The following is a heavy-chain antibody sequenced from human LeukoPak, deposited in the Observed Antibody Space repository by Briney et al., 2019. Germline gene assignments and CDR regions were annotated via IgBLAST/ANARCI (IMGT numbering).Heavy chain of an antibody. CDR2: IYHKGDT. D-gene: IGHD3-22*01. CDR1: GASINSHY. V-gene: IGHV4-59*11. Sequence: SETLSLTCSVSGASINSHYWSWMRQPPGKGLEWIGYIYHKGDTSYKPSLRSRGTLSADTSKSQFSLKLRSVTAADSAIYYCAREYSSPLEFQHYFDLWGQGIAVTVSS. J-gene: IGHJ4*02. CDR3: AREYSSPLEFQHYFDL.